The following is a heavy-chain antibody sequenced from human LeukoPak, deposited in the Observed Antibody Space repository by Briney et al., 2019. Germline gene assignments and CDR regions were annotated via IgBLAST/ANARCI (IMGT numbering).Heavy chain of an antibody. J-gene: IGHJ4*02. CDR1: GGSISSGGYS. Sequence: SQTLSLTCAVSGGSISSGGYSWSWIRQPPGKGLEWIGYIYHSGSTYYSPSLKSRVTISLDRPKNQFSVKLSSVTAADTAMYYCARLKLMVAPDYWGQGTLVTVSS. CDR3: ARLKLMVAPDY. CDR2: IYHSGST. D-gene: IGHD2-8*01. V-gene: IGHV4-30-2*01.